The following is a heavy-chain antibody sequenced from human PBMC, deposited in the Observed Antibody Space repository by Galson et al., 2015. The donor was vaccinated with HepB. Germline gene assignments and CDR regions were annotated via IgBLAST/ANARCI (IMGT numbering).Heavy chain of an antibody. CDR1: GYSFTSYG. Sequence: SVKVSCKASGYSFTSYGISWVRQAPGQGLEWMGWISVYNGDTDYAQKLQGRVTVTSDTSSSTAYMELRSLRSDDTAVYYCARDLNYGSGSYNHGMDVWGQGTTVTVSS. D-gene: IGHD3-10*01. J-gene: IGHJ6*02. V-gene: IGHV1-18*04. CDR2: ISVYNGDT. CDR3: ARDLNYGSGSYNHGMDV.